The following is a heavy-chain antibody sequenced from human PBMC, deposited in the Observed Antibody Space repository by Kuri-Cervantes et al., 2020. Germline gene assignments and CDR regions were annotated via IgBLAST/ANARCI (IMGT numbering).Heavy chain of an antibody. D-gene: IGHD3-10*01. V-gene: IGHV3-48*02. CDR2: ISSSSSTI. CDR1: GFTFSSYS. Sequence: GGSLRLSCAASGFTFSSYSMNWVRQAPGKGLEWVSYISSSSSTIYYADSVKGRFTISRDNAKNSLYLQMNSLRDEDTAVYYCARDKGFGELSQYGMDVWGQGTTVTVSS. CDR3: ARDKGFGELSQYGMDV. J-gene: IGHJ6*02.